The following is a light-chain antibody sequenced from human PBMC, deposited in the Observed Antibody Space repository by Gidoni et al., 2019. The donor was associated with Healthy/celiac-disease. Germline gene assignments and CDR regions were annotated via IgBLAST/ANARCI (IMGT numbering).Light chain of an antibody. CDR2: AAS. CDR1: QGISNY. J-gene: IGKJ1*01. V-gene: IGKV1-27*01. Sequence: IQMTQSPSSLSASVGDRVTIPCRASQGISNYLAWYQPKPGKVPKLLIYAASTLQSGVQFRFSGSGSGTDFTLTIISLQPEDVATYYCQNPETFXXXTKVEI. CDR3: QNPET.